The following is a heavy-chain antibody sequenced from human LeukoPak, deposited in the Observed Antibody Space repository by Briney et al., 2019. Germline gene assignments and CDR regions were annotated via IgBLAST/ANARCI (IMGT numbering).Heavy chain of an antibody. CDR3: AKAGGGRIIRDAFDI. J-gene: IGHJ3*02. D-gene: IGHD3-10*01. CDR1: GLSFSSYS. V-gene: IGHV3-23*01. Sequence: GRSLRLSCAVSGLSFSSYSMSWVRHPPGKGLEWVSAISGSGGSTYYADSVKGRFTISRDNSKNTLYLQMNSLRAEDTAVYYCAKAGGGRIIRDAFDIWGQGTMVTVSS. CDR2: ISGSGGST.